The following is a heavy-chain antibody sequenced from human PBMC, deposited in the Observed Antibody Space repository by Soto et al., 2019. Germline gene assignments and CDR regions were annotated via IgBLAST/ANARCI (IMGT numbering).Heavy chain of an antibody. V-gene: IGHV3-21*01. CDR3: ARDVNGGFCGA. CDR2: ISSRNNDM. CDR1: GFTFSSYS. J-gene: IGHJ5*02. Sequence: EVQLVESGGGLVKPEGSLRLSCAASGFTFSSYSMNWVRQAPGKGLEWVSTISSRNNDMYYVDSVKGRFTISRDNARNSVYLQMTSLRADDTAVYYCARDVNGGFCGAWGQGTLVTVSS. D-gene: IGHD2-21*01.